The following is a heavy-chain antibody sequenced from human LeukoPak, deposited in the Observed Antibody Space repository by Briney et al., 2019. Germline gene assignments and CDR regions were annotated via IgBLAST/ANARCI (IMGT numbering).Heavy chain of an antibody. CDR2: ISYEGSNK. Sequence: PGGSLRLSCAASGFTFSSYGMHWVRQAPGKGLEWVAVISYEGSNKYHADSVKGRFTISRDNPKNTLYLQMNSLRAEDTAVYYCARGAHYGDYNNWFDPWGQGTLVTVSS. V-gene: IGHV3-30*03. CDR3: ARGAHYGDYNNWFDP. D-gene: IGHD4-17*01. CDR1: GFTFSSYG. J-gene: IGHJ5*02.